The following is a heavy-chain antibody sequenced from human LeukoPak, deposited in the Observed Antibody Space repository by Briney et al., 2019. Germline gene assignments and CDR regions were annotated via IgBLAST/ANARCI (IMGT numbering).Heavy chain of an antibody. J-gene: IGHJ3*02. CDR2: IYYSGST. Sequence: SETLSLTCTVSGGSISSYYWSWIRQPPGKGLEWIGYIYYSGSTNYNPSLKSRVTISVDTSKNQFSLKLSSVTAADTAVYYCAKDQQQLWVVGAFDIWGQGTMVTVSS. V-gene: IGHV4-59*01. CDR1: GGSISSYY. CDR3: AKDQQQLWVVGAFDI. D-gene: IGHD3-10*01.